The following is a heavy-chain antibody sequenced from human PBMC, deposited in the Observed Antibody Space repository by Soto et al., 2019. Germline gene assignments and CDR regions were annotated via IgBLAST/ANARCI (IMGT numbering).Heavy chain of an antibody. D-gene: IGHD3-3*01. CDR1: GYTFTSYG. J-gene: IGHJ6*02. CDR2: ISAYNGNT. Sequence: ASVKVSCKASGYTFTSYGISWVRQAPGQGLEWMGWISAYNGNTNYAQKLQGRVTMTTDTSTSTAYMELRSLRSDDTAVYYCARDSSVLRFLEWLSTDYYYYGMDVWGQGXTVTV. V-gene: IGHV1-18*01. CDR3: ARDSSVLRFLEWLSTDYYYYGMDV.